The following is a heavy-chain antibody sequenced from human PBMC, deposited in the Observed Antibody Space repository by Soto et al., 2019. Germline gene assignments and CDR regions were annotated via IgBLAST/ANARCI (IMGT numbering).Heavy chain of an antibody. Sequence: GGSLRLSCGASGFTFSVYAMTWVRQAPGKGLEWVSAISGNGGSTYYADSVKGRFTISRDDARDSLYLQMNSLRDEDTAVYYCARTGANVGLDVWGQGTTVTVSS. V-gene: IGHV3-23*01. CDR1: GFTFSVYA. CDR2: ISGNGGST. J-gene: IGHJ6*02. CDR3: ARTGANVGLDV. D-gene: IGHD1-7*01.